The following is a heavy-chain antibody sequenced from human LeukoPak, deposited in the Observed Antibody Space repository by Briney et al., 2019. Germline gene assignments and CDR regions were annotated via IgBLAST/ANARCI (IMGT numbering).Heavy chain of an antibody. CDR2: IFNSGST. CDR3: ARHSRSGYSDYESAFDI. Sequence: SETLSLTCTVSGGSISSNSFYWDWIRQPPGKGLEWIGTIFNSGSTYYNPSLKSRITISVDTSKNQFSLKLSSVTAADTAVYYCARHSRSGYSDYESAFDIWGQGTMVIVSS. J-gene: IGHJ3*02. CDR1: GGSISSNSFY. D-gene: IGHD5-12*01. V-gene: IGHV4-39*01.